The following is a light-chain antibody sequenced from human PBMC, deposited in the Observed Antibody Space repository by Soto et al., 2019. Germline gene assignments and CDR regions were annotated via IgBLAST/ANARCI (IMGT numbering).Light chain of an antibody. Sequence: QSALNPPRSVSGVPGQSGTISCTGTSSDVGGYNYVSWYQQHPGKAPKLMIYDVSKRPSGVPDRFSGSKSGNTASLTISGLQAEDEADYYCCSYAGSYTYVFGTGTKVT. CDR3: CSYAGSYTYV. CDR2: DVS. CDR1: SSDVGGYNY. J-gene: IGLJ1*01. V-gene: IGLV2-11*01.